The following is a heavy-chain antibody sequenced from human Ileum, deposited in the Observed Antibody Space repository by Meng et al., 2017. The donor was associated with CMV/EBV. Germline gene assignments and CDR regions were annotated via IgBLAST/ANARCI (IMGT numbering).Heavy chain of an antibody. D-gene: IGHD2-21*01. Sequence: GGSLRLSCAASTFTLNNYGMNWFRQAPGKGLEWVSGISSSDGRTYYADSVRGHFTISRDNSKNTLFLQMNSLRVEDTAVYYCANTGIRAWGQGTLVTVSS. J-gene: IGHJ4*02. CDR3: ANTGIRA. CDR1: TFTLNNYG. V-gene: IGHV3-23*01. CDR2: ISSSDGRT.